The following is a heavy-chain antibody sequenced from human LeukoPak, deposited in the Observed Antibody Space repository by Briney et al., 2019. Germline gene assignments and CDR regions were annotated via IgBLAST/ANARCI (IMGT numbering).Heavy chain of an antibody. D-gene: IGHD2-2*01. CDR3: ARTSHPAYYYYYMDV. V-gene: IGHV4-61*02. J-gene: IGHJ6*03. CDR2: IYTSGST. Sequence: TSETLSLTCTVSGGSISSGSYYWSWIRQPAGKGLEWIGRIYTSGSTNYNPSLKSRVTISVDTSKNQFSLKLSSVTAADTAVYYCARTSHPAYYYYYMDVWGKGTTVTVSS. CDR1: GGSISSGSYY.